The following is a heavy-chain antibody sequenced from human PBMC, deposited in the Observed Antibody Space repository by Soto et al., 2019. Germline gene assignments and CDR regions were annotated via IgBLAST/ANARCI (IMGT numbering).Heavy chain of an antibody. CDR2: IDPSDSYT. Sequence: PGESLKISCKGSGYSFTSYWISWVRQMPGKGLEWMGRIDPSDSYTNYSPSFRGHVTISADKSISTAYLQWSSLKASDTAMYCCARHYGDYVSYYYYYGMDVWGQGTTVTVSS. V-gene: IGHV5-10-1*01. J-gene: IGHJ6*02. D-gene: IGHD4-17*01. CDR1: GYSFTSYW. CDR3: ARHYGDYVSYYYYYGMDV.